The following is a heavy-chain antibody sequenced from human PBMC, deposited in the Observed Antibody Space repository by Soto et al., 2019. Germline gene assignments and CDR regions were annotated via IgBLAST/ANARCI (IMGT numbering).Heavy chain of an antibody. J-gene: IGHJ4*02. CDR3: ASAPAYSGYAKPYYFDY. D-gene: IGHD5-12*01. V-gene: IGHV4-59*01. CDR1: GGSISSYY. Sequence: SETLSLTCKVSGGSISSYYWSWIRQPPGKGLEWIGYIYYSGGTNYNPSLKSRVTISVDTSKNQFSLKLSSVTAADTAVYYCASAPAYSGYAKPYYFDYWGQGTLVTVSS. CDR2: IYYSGGT.